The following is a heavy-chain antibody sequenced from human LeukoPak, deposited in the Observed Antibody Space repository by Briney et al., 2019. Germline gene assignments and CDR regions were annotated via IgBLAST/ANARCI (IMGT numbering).Heavy chain of an antibody. J-gene: IGHJ6*02. CDR3: ARIVPTVTAYGMDV. D-gene: IGHD4-17*01. Sequence: GSLRLSCAASGFTFSNAWMSWVRQAPGKGLEWIGSIYYSGSTYYNPSLKSRVTISVDTSKNQFSLKLSSVTAADTAVYYCARIVPTVTAYGMDVWGQGTTVTVPS. CDR2: IYYSGST. V-gene: IGHV4-38-2*01. CDR1: GFTFSNAW.